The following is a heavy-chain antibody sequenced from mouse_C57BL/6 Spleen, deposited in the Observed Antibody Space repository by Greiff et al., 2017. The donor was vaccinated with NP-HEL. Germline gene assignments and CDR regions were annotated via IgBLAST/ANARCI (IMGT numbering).Heavy chain of an antibody. V-gene: IGHV3-6*01. CDR1: GYSITSGYY. D-gene: IGHD2-4*01. CDR2: ISYDGSN. CDR3: ARDQDYDYDWFAY. Sequence: EVKLVESGPGLVKPSQSLSLTCSVTGYSITSGYYWNWIRQFPGNKLEWMGYISYDGSNNYNPSLKNRISITRDTSKNQFFLKLNSVTTEDTATYYCARDQDYDYDWFAYWGQGTLVTVSA. J-gene: IGHJ3*01.